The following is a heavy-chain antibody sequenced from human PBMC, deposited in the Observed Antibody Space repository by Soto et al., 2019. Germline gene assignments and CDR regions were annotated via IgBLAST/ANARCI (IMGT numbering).Heavy chain of an antibody. Sequence: SETLSLTCTVSGGSISSSSYYWGWIRQPPGKGLEWIGSIYYSGSTYYNPSLKSRVTISVDTSKNQFSLKLSSVTAADTAVYYCASAITIFGVAPRWFDPWGQGTLVTVS. J-gene: IGHJ5*02. V-gene: IGHV4-39*01. CDR2: IYYSGST. CDR3: ASAITIFGVAPRWFDP. CDR1: GGSISSSSYY. D-gene: IGHD3-3*01.